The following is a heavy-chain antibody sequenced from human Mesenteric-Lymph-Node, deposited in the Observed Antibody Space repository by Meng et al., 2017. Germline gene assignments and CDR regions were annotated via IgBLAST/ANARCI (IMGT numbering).Heavy chain of an antibody. D-gene: IGHD6-19*01. CDR3: ATGVADFEY. V-gene: IGHV1-8*01. J-gene: IGHJ4*02. CDR2: MNPNRGTT. Sequence: QVQLVRVGDELKKPGASVKVSCKASGYTFTSYDINWVRQGTGQGLEWMGWMNPNRGTTGYAQKFQGRVTMTRNISKSTAYMDLSSLRSEDTAVYYCATGVADFEYWGQGTLVTVSS. CDR1: GYTFTSYD.